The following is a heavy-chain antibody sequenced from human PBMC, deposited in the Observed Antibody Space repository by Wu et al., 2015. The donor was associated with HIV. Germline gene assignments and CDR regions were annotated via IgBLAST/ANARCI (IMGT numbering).Heavy chain of an antibody. Sequence: QVQLVQSGAEVKKPGASVKVSCKASGYTFTSYDINWVRQATGQGLEWMGWMNPHSGNIGYGQKFQGRVTMTRDTSISTAYMELSSVRSDDTAVYYCAKDIKWGSYLGIDLDSWGQGTLVTVSP. V-gene: IGHV1-8*01. J-gene: IGHJ4*02. CDR3: AKDIKWGSYLGIDLDS. CDR1: GYTFTSYD. D-gene: IGHD1-26*01. CDR2: MNPHSGNI.